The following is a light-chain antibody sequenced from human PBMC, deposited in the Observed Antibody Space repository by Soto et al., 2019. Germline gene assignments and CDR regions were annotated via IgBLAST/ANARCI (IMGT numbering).Light chain of an antibody. CDR2: EVS. J-gene: IGLJ3*02. CDR1: SSDGGGYNY. CDR3: SSYTSSLTLWV. V-gene: IGLV2-14*01. Sequence: QSALTQPASVSGSPGPSITISCTVTSSDGGGYNYVSWYQQQPGKAPKLMIYEVSNRPSGVSNRFSGSKSGNTASLTISRLQAEDEADYYFSSYTSSLTLWVFGGGTKLTVL.